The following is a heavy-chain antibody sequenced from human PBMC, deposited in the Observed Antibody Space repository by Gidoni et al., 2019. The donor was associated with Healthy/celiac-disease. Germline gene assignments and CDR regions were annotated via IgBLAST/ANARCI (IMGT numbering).Heavy chain of an antibody. J-gene: IGHJ4*02. Sequence: EVQLVEAGGGLVQPGRSLRLSCAACGFTVDDYAMHWVRQAPGKGLEGVSGFSWNSGSIGYADSVKGRFTSSRDNAKNSLYLQMNSLRAEDTALYYCAKAPEGATTYSYFDYWGQGTLVTVSS. CDR3: AKAPEGATTYSYFDY. D-gene: IGHD1-26*01. V-gene: IGHV3-9*01. CDR2: FSWNSGSI. CDR1: GFTVDDYA.